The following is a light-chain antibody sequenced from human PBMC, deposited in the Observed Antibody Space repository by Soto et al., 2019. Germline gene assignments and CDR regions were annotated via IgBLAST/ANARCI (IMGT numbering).Light chain of an antibody. V-gene: IGKV1-5*01. Sequence: DIQMPQSPSTLSGSVGDRVTITCRASQSIRNWLAWYQQKPGKAPKLLIYDASNLESGVPSRFSGSGSGTEFTLTISSLQPEDFGIYYCQQYENYWTFGQGTKVDNK. CDR2: DAS. CDR1: QSIRNW. CDR3: QQYENYWT. J-gene: IGKJ1*01.